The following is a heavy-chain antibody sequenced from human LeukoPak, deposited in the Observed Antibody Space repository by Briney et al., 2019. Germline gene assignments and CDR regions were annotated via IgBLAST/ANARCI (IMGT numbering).Heavy chain of an antibody. D-gene: IGHD3-10*01. CDR2: IYTSGST. Sequence: SETLSLTCTVSGGSISSYYWSWIRQPAGKGLEWIGRIYTSGSTNYNPSLKSRVTMSVDTSKNQFSLKLSSVTAADTAVYYCARHHRWFGGFYYDYWGQGTLVTVSS. CDR3: ARHHRWFGGFYYDY. CDR1: GGSISSYY. J-gene: IGHJ4*02. V-gene: IGHV4-4*07.